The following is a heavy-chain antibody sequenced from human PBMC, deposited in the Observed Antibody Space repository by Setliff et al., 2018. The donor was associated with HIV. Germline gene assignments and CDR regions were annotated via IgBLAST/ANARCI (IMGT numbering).Heavy chain of an antibody. J-gene: IGHJ4*02. D-gene: IGHD1-26*01. CDR2: IYTSGST. CDR3: ARTRAPYFFDF. CDR1: GGSISSYY. Sequence: SETLSLTCTVSGGSISSYYWSWIRQPPGKGLEWIGYIYTSGSTNYNPSLKSRVTISVDTSKNQFSLKLSSVTAADTAVYYCARTRAPYFFDFWGQGAQVTVSS. V-gene: IGHV4-4*08.